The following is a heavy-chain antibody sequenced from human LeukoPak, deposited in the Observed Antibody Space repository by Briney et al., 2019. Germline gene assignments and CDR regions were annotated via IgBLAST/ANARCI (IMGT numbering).Heavy chain of an antibody. J-gene: IGHJ5*02. CDR2: INHSGST. Sequence: PSETLSLTCTVSGGSVSSGSYYWSWIRQPPGKGLEWIGEINHSGSTNYNPSLKSRVTISVDTSKNQFSLKLSSVTAADTAVYYCARGRYCSGGSCLGGKWFDPWGQGTLVTVSS. D-gene: IGHD2-15*01. CDR3: ARGRYCSGGSCLGGKWFDP. CDR1: GGSVSSGSYY. V-gene: IGHV4-39*07.